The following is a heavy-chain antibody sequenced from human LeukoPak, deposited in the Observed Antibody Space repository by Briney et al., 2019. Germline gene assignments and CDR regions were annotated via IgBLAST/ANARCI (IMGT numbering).Heavy chain of an antibody. D-gene: IGHD2-15*01. CDR3: ARSCSGGSCYGDY. CDR2: ISSSSSTI. Sequence: PGGSLRLSCAASGFTFSSYAMSWVRQAPGKGLEWVSYISSSSSTIYYADSVKGRFTISRDNAKNSLYLQMNSLRAEDTAVYYCARSCSGGSCYGDYWGQGTLVTVSS. CDR1: GFTFSSYA. V-gene: IGHV3-48*01. J-gene: IGHJ4*02.